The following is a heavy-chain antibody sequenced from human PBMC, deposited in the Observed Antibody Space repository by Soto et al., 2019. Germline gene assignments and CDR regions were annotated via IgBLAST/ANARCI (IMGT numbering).Heavy chain of an antibody. CDR3: ASKYDSRRGY. D-gene: IGHD3-22*01. J-gene: IGHJ4*02. CDR1: GFTFSSYA. V-gene: IGHV3-23*01. CDR2: ISGSGGST. Sequence: EVQLLESGGGLVQPGGSLRLSCAASGFTFSSYAMSWVRQAPGKGVEWVSAISGSGGSTYYADSVKGRFTISIHNSKNTLYLQMNSLRAEDTAVYYCASKYDSRRGYWGQGTLVTVSS.